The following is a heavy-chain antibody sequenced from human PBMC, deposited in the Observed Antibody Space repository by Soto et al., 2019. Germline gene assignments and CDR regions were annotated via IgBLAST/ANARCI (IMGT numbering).Heavy chain of an antibody. V-gene: IGHV3-21*01. Sequence: PGGSLRLSCAASGFTFSSYSMNWVRQAPGRGLEWVSSISSSSSYIYYADSVKGRFTISRDNAKNSLYLQMNSLRAEDTAVYYCARDRRGYDSSGYYPGTIDYWGQGTLVTVSS. J-gene: IGHJ4*02. CDR3: ARDRRGYDSSGYYPGTIDY. CDR1: GFTFSSYS. D-gene: IGHD3-22*01. CDR2: ISSSSSYI.